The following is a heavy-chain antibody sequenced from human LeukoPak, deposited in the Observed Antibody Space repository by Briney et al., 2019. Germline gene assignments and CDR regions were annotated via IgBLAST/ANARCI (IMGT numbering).Heavy chain of an antibody. J-gene: IGHJ4*02. CDR2: FDPEDGET. CDR3: ATQSTIPYSGSYSKYADY. V-gene: IGHV1-24*01. Sequence: GASVKVSCKVSGYTLTELSMHWVRQAPGKGLEWMGGFDPEDGETIYAQKFQGRVTMTEDTSTDTAYMELSSLRSEDTAVYYCATQSTIPYSGSYSKYADYWGQGTLVTVSS. CDR1: GYTLTELS. D-gene: IGHD1-26*01.